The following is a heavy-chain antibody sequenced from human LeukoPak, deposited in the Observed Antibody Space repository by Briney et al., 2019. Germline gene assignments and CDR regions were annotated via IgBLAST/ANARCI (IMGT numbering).Heavy chain of an antibody. V-gene: IGHV3-74*01. D-gene: IGHD3-22*01. CDR2: IKTDGVTT. Sequence: GSLRLSCAASGFTLSNYWMHWVRQASGKGLVWVSRIKTDGVTTNYADSVKGRFTITRDNAKNTLYLQINSLRAEDTAVYYCANGGTYSSGPWGQGTLVTVSS. J-gene: IGHJ5*02. CDR3: ANGGTYSSGP. CDR1: GFTLSNYW.